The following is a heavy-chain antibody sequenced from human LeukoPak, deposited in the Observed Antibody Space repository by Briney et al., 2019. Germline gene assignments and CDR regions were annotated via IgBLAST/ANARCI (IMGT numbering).Heavy chain of an antibody. CDR2: ISGSGGST. CDR1: GFTFSSYA. V-gene: IGHV3-23*01. D-gene: IGHD2-15*01. J-gene: IGHJ4*02. Sequence: GGSLRLSCAASGFTFSSYAMSWVRQAPGKGLEWVSAISGSGGSTYYADSVKGRFPISRDNSKNTLYLQMNSLRAEDTAVYYCAKDIVVVVAATVGKNWGQGTLVTVSS. CDR3: AKDIVVVVAATVGKN.